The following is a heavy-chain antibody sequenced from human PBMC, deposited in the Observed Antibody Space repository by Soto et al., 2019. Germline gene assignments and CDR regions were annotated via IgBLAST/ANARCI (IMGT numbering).Heavy chain of an antibody. CDR3: AKVVDYGDDAGENWFDS. CDR2: INSDGSHT. D-gene: IGHD4-17*01. V-gene: IGHV3-74*01. Sequence: EVQLVESGGGLVQPGGSLRLSCAASGFTFFAYWIHWVRQVPGKGLVWVSRINSDGSHTSYADSVRGRFTISRDNSKNTVYLQMNGRTAEDTAVYYCAKVVDYGDDAGENWFDSWGQVSLVTVSS. J-gene: IGHJ5*01. CDR1: GFTFFAYW.